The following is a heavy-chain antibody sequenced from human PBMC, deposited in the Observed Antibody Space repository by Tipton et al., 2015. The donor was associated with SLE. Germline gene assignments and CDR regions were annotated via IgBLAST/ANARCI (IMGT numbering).Heavy chain of an antibody. D-gene: IGHD2-2*01. J-gene: IGHJ6*03. CDR2: INSRSIYI. CDR3: ARSPDIVVVPAAKDYYYYMDV. Sequence: GSLRLSCAASGFTFSSYSMNWVRQAPGKGPEWVASINSRSIYIYDADSVRGRFTISRDNAKKSVYLQMNSLRVEDTAVYYCARSPDIVVVPAAKDYYYYMDVWGKGTTVTVSS. V-gene: IGHV3-21*01. CDR1: GFTFSSYS.